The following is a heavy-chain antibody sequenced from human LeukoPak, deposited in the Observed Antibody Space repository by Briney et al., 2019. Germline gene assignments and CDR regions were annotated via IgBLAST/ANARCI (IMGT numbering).Heavy chain of an antibody. D-gene: IGHD4-11*01. Sequence: SETLSLTCTVSGGSISLIGYYWGWIRQPPGKGLEWIGTIYHSGSTYHNPSLKSRVTISVDTSKNQFSLKVNSVTAADTAVYFCARHQPTALTTIDYWGQGTLVTVSS. CDR2: IYHSGST. J-gene: IGHJ4*02. CDR1: GGSISLIGYY. V-gene: IGHV4-39*01. CDR3: ARHQPTALTTIDY.